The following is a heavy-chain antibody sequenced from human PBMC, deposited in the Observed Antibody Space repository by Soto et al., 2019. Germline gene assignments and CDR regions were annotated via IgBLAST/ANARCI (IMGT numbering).Heavy chain of an antibody. CDR2: IIHSEST. D-gene: IGHD6-6*01. CDR1: GGSFSAYY. J-gene: IGHJ6*02. Sequence: KASETLSLTCAVYGGSFSAYYWSWVRQPPGKGLEWIGEIIHSESTNYNPSLKSRVTISVDTSKNQFSLKLSSVTAADTAVYYCARGPRGAARRLGAGAASGMDVWGQGTTVTVSS. CDR3: ARGPRGAARRLGAGAASGMDV. V-gene: IGHV4-34*01.